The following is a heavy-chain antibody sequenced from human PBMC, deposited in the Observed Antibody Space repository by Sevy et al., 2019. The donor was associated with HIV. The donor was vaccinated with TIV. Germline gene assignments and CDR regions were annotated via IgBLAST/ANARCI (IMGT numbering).Heavy chain of an antibody. Sequence: GGSLRLSCAASGFSFSDSYMSRVRQAPWKGLEWIAYISGSGNIIYYADSVRGRFSISRDNAKKSLYLQMNSLRAEDTAVYFCAKKGYSSGIFYYFDYWGQGTLVTVSS. CDR1: GFSFSDSY. J-gene: IGHJ4*02. CDR2: ISGSGNII. V-gene: IGHV3-11*01. CDR3: AKKGYSSGIFYYFDY. D-gene: IGHD5-18*01.